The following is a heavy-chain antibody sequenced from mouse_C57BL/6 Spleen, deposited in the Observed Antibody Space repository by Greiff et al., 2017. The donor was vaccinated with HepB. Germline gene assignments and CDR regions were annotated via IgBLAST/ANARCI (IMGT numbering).Heavy chain of an antibody. J-gene: IGHJ2*01. CDR1: GYAFSSSW. V-gene: IGHV1-82*01. Sequence: VQLVESGPELVKPGASVKISCKASGYAFSSSWMNWVKQRPGKGLEWIGRIYPGDGDTNYNGKFKGKATLTADKSSSTAYMQLSSLTSEDSAVYFCASLYSNYFDYWGQGTTLTVSS. D-gene: IGHD2-5*01. CDR3: ASLYSNYFDY. CDR2: IYPGDGDT.